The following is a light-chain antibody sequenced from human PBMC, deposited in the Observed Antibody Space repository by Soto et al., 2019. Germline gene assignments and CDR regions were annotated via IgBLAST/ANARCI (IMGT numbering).Light chain of an antibody. Sequence: TQSPDTLSLPPGERATLSCRAGQSISSNLAWYQQKPGQSPRLLISGASARATGIPARFSGSGSGTEFTLSISSLQSEDFAVYYCQQYSHWPLTFGGGTKVDIK. CDR2: GAS. CDR3: QQYSHWPLT. J-gene: IGKJ4*01. CDR1: QSISSN. V-gene: IGKV3-15*01.